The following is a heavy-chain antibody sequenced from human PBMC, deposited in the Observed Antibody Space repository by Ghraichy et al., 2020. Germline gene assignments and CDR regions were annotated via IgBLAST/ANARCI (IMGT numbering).Heavy chain of an antibody. V-gene: IGHV3-23*01. CDR3: AKDSAPDGYNLGDAFDI. D-gene: IGHD5-24*01. CDR2: ISGSGGST. J-gene: IGHJ3*02. CDR1: GFTFSSYA. Sequence: GGSLRLSCAASGFTFSSYAMSWVHQAPGKGLEWVSAISGSGGSTYYADSVKGRFTISRDNSKNTLYLQMNSLRAEDTAVYYCAKDSAPDGYNLGDAFDIWGQGTMVTVSS.